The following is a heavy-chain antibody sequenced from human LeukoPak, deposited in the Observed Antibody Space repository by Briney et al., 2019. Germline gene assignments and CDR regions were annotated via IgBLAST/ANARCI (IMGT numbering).Heavy chain of an antibody. J-gene: IGHJ6*03. V-gene: IGHV1-69*06. Sequence: SVKVSCKASGGTFSSYAISWVRQAPGQGLEWMGRIIPIFGTANYAQKFQGRVTITADKSTSTACMELSSLRSEDTAVYYCAIASQLSVVLFYYYMDVWGKGTTVTVSS. CDR3: AIASQLSVVLFYYYMDV. D-gene: IGHD3-16*02. CDR2: IIPIFGTA. CDR1: GGTFSSYA.